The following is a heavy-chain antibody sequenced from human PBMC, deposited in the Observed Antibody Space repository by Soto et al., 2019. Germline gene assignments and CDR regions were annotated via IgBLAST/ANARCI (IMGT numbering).Heavy chain of an antibody. CDR2: INHSGST. Sequence: SETLSLTCAVYGGSFSGYYWSWIRQPPGKGLEWIGEINHSGSTIYNPSLKSRVTISVDTSKNQFSLKLSYVTGADTAVYYCERGTHGSSWLLLRGVWWFDPWGQGTLVTVSS. CDR3: ERGTHGSSWLLLRGVWWFDP. V-gene: IGHV4-34*01. J-gene: IGHJ5*02. CDR1: GGSFSGYY. D-gene: IGHD6-13*01.